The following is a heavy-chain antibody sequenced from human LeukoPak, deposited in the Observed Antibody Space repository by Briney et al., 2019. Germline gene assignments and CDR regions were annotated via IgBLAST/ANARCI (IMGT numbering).Heavy chain of an antibody. Sequence: SETLSLTCTVSGGSISSSSYYWGWIRQPPGKGLEWIGSIYHSGSTYYNPSLKSRVTISVDTSKNQFSLKLSSVTAADTAVYYCARHLSGSYSGLDYWGQGTLVTVSS. CDR3: ARHLSGSYSGLDY. J-gene: IGHJ4*02. V-gene: IGHV4-39*01. CDR1: GGSISSSSYY. D-gene: IGHD1-26*01. CDR2: IYHSGST.